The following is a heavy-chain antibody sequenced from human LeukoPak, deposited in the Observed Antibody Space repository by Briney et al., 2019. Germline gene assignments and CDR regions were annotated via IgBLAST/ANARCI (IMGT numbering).Heavy chain of an antibody. CDR1: GYTFTSYY. D-gene: IGHD2-15*01. V-gene: IGHV1-46*01. CDR3: ARGQYCSGGSCYHAQFDY. Sequence: GASVKVSCKASGYTFTSYYMHWVRQAPGQGLEWMGIINPSGGSTSYAQKFQGRVTMTRDTSTSTVYMELSSLRSEDTAVYYCARGQYCSGGSCYHAQFDYWGREPWSPSPQ. CDR2: INPSGGST. J-gene: IGHJ4*02.